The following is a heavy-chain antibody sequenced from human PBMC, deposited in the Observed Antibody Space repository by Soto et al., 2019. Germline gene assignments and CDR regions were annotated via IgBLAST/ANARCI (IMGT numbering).Heavy chain of an antibody. Sequence: EVQLLESGGGLVQPGGSLRLSCAASGFTFSSYAMSWVRQAPGKWLEWVSAISGSGGSTYYADSVKGRCTISRDNSKNTLYLQMNSLRAEDTAVYYCAKEGGYCSSTSCYGRVYYWGQGTLVTVSS. D-gene: IGHD2-2*03. CDR2: ISGSGGST. CDR3: AKEGGYCSSTSCYGRVYY. J-gene: IGHJ4*02. V-gene: IGHV3-23*01. CDR1: GFTFSSYA.